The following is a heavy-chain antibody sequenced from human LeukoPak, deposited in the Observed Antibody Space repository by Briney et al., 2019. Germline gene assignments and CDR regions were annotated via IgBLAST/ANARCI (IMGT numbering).Heavy chain of an antibody. CDR1: GFTFSSYA. V-gene: IGHV3-30*04. CDR3: AREKGPTNGDPWVYYYMDV. Sequence: GGSLRLSCAASGFTFSSYAMHWVRQAPGKGLEWVAVISYDGSNKYYADSVKGRFTISRDNSKNTLYLQMNSLRAEDTAVYYCAREKGPTNGDPWVYYYMDVWGKGTTVTVSS. D-gene: IGHD4-17*01. J-gene: IGHJ6*03. CDR2: ISYDGSNK.